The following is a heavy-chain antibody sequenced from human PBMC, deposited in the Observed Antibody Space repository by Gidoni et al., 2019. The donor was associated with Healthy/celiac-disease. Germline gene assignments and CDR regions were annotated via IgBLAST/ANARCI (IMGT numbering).Heavy chain of an antibody. Sequence: EVQLVESGGGLVKPGGSLRLSCSASGFPFSRYSMNWVRQAPGKGLEWVSSISSSSSYIYYADSVKGRFTISRDNAKNSLYLQMNSLRAEDTAVYYCARGLWFGELSDAFDIWGQGTMVTVSS. V-gene: IGHV3-21*01. D-gene: IGHD3-10*01. CDR1: GFPFSRYS. CDR2: ISSSSSYI. J-gene: IGHJ3*02. CDR3: ARGLWFGELSDAFDI.